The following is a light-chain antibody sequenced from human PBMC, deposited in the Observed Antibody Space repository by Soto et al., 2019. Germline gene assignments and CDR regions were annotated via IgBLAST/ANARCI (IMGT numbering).Light chain of an antibody. V-gene: IGKV3-20*01. CDR3: QQYRT. J-gene: IGKJ3*01. CDR1: QSVSSSY. Sequence: EIVLTQSPGTLSLSPGERATLSCRASQSVSSSYLAWYQQKPDQAPRLLIYGASSRATGIPDRFSGSGSGTDFTLTISRLEPEEFAVYYCQQYRTFGPGTKVDIK. CDR2: GAS.